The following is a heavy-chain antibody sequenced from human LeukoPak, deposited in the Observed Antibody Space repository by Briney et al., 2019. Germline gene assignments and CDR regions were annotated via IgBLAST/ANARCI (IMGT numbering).Heavy chain of an antibody. CDR1: GFTFSDHY. Sequence: GGSLRLSCAASGFTFSDHYMDWVRQAPGKGLEWVGRIRNKAKSCTTEYAASVKGRFTISRDDSKNSLYLQMNSLKTEDTAVYYCARVVSGYYTWGQGTLVTVSS. V-gene: IGHV3-72*01. CDR2: IRNKAKSCTT. J-gene: IGHJ4*02. CDR3: ARVVSGYYT. D-gene: IGHD3-22*01.